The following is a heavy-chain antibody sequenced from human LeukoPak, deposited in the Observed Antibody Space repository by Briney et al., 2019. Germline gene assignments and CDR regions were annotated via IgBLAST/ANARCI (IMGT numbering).Heavy chain of an antibody. CDR3: ARDPGGPIESI. J-gene: IGHJ3*02. Sequence: ASVTVSCKASGYTFTSYGISWVRQAPGQGLEWMGWISAYNGNTNYAQKLQGRVTITTDKSTSTAYMERRRLRYEETAVYYCARDPGGPIESIWGQGTMVTVSS. CDR1: GYTFTSYG. CDR2: ISAYNGNT. D-gene: IGHD3-10*01. V-gene: IGHV1-18*01.